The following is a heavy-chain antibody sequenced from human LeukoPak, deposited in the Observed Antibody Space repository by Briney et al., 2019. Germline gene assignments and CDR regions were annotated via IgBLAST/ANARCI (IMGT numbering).Heavy chain of an antibody. Sequence: PSETLSLTCAVYGGSFTHYCWSWIRQVPGKGLEWIGEIHHRAGTNSNPSLKSRVTISTDTSKNPFSLALRSVTSAASAVFYCARGPLRDEDGLSCNAYYFGLFACGQGTTLTVSS. D-gene: IGHD5-24*01. J-gene: IGHJ6*02. V-gene: IGHV4-34*01. CDR3: ARGPLRDEDGLSCNAYYFGLFA. CDR1: GGSFTHYC. CDR2: IHHRAGT.